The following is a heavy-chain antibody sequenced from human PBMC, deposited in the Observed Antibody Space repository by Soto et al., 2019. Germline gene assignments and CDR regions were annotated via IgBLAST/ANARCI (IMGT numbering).Heavy chain of an antibody. D-gene: IGHD2-15*01. CDR1: GYTFSNYA. CDR3: ARDLGDCSGGSCDPTFDF. V-gene: IGHV1-18*01. CDR2: ISAYNGNT. J-gene: IGHJ4*02. Sequence: QVQLVQSGAEVRKPGASVKVSCKASGYTFSNYAISWVRQAPGQGLEWMGWISAYNGNTDYAQKLQGRVTMATDTSTSTAYMELRSLTSDDTAVYYCARDLGDCSGGSCDPTFDFWGQGTLVSVSS.